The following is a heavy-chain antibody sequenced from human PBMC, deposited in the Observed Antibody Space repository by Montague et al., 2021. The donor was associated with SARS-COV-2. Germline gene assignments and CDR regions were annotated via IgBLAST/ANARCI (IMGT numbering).Heavy chain of an antibody. V-gene: IGHV4-59*02. CDR1: GSSVRSYY. CDR2: IYDSGST. D-gene: IGHD4-17*01. Sequence: SETLSLTCIVSGSSVRSYYWSWIRQPRGKGLEWIGYIYDSGSTNXNPSLKSRVTISVDTSKNQFSLKLSSVTAADTAVYYCARENTVTTFGGPYYIDSWGQGTLVTVSA. J-gene: IGHJ4*02. CDR3: ARENTVTTFGGPYYIDS.